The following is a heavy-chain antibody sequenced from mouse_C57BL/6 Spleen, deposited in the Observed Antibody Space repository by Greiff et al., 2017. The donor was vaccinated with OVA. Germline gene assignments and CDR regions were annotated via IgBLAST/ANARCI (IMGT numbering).Heavy chain of an antibody. J-gene: IGHJ2*01. D-gene: IGHD1-1*01. CDR1: GYSFTGYY. Sequence: VQLQQSGPELVKPGASVKISCKASGYSFTGYYMNWVKQSPEKSLEWIGEINPSTGGTTYNQKFKAKATLTVDKSSSTAYMQLKSLTSEDSAVYYCARGITTVVAEYYFDYWGQGTTLTVSS. CDR3: ARGITTVVAEYYFDY. CDR2: INPSTGGT. V-gene: IGHV1-42*01.